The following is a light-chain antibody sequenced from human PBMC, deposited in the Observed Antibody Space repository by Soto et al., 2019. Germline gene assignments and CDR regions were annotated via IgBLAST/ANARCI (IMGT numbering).Light chain of an antibody. CDR1: QSISSW. J-gene: IGKJ1*01. V-gene: IGKV1-5*01. CDR3: QQYNSYWT. CDR2: DAS. Sequence: DIQMTHSPSTLSASVVDRVTITFRASQSISSWLAWYQQKPGKAPKLLIYDASSLESGVPSRFSGRGSGTEFTLTISSLQPDDFATYYCQQYNSYWTFGQGTKVDIK.